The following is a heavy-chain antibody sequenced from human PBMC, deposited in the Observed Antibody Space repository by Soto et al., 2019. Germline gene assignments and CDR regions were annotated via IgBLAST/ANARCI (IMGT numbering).Heavy chain of an antibody. Sequence: EVQLVESGGGVVRPGGSLRLSCAASGFTFDDYGMSWVRQAPGKGLEWVSGINWNGGSTGYADSVKGRFTISRDNAKNSMYLQMNSLRAEDTALYHCARDGGKYYYYYYMDVWGKGTTVTVSS. CDR1: GFTFDDYG. J-gene: IGHJ6*03. CDR3: ARDGGKYYYYYYMDV. CDR2: INWNGGST. V-gene: IGHV3-20*01. D-gene: IGHD2-15*01.